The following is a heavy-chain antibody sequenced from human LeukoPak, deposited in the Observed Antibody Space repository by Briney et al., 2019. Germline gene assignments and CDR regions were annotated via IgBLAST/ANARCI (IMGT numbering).Heavy chain of an antibody. J-gene: IGHJ6*02. CDR3: AKRITPHNYYYGMDV. CDR2: ISGSGGST. Sequence: GGSLRLSCAASGFTFSSYAMSWVRQAPGKGLEWVSAISGSGGSTYYADSVKGRFTISRDNSKNTLYLQMNSLRAEDTAVYYCAKRITPHNYYYGMDVWGQGTTVTVSS. D-gene: IGHD3-16*01. V-gene: IGHV3-23*01. CDR1: GFTFSSYA.